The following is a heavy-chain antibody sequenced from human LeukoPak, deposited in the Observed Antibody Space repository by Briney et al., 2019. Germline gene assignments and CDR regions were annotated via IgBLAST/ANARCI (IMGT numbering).Heavy chain of an antibody. D-gene: IGHD3-10*01. J-gene: IGHJ4*02. CDR1: GFTFSSYG. Sequence: GRSLRLSCAASGFTFSSYGMHWVRQAPGKGLEWVSAISGSGGSTHYADSVKGRFTISRDNSKNTLYLQMNSLRAEDTAVYYCAKVLNYYGSGYFDYWGQGTLVTVSS. CDR3: AKVLNYYGSGYFDY. CDR2: ISGSGGST. V-gene: IGHV3-23*01.